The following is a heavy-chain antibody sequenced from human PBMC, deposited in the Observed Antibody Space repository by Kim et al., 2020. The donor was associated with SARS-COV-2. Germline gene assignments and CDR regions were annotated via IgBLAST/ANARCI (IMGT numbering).Heavy chain of an antibody. Sequence: GESLKISCKGSGYSFTSYWISWVRQIPGKGLEWMGRIDPSDSYTNYSPSFQGHVTISADKSISTAYLQWSSLKASDTAMYYCARQEINCSGGSCYSEFDYWGQGTLVTVSS. V-gene: IGHV5-10-1*01. J-gene: IGHJ4*02. CDR3: ARQEINCSGGSCYSEFDY. D-gene: IGHD2-15*01. CDR2: IDPSDSYT. CDR1: GYSFTSYW.